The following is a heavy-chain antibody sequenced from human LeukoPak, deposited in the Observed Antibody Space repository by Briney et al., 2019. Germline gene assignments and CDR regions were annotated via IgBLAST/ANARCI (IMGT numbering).Heavy chain of an antibody. D-gene: IGHD5-12*01. V-gene: IGHV4-30-2*01. CDR3: AGVFGSSGYEFDY. Sequence: TLTLTCAVSGRPISRGGYSWSWIPQPPGKGLERIGYMYHSGSSYYNPTLKSRVTISVDRSKSQFSLKLSSVTAADTAVYYCAGVFGSSGYEFDYWGQGTLVTVSS. CDR2: MYHSGSS. J-gene: IGHJ4*02. CDR1: GRPISRGGYS.